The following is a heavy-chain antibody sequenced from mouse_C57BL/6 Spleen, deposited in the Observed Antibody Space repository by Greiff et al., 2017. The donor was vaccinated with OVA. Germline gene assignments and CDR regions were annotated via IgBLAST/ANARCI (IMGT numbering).Heavy chain of an antibody. Sequence: VQLQQPGAELVRPGSSVKLSCKASGYTFTSYWMHWVKQRPIQGLEWIGNIDPSDSETHYNQKFKDKATLTVDKSSSTAYMQLSSLTSEDSAVYYCARRGITTAYFDYWGQGTTLTVSS. CDR3: ARRGITTAYFDY. CDR1: GYTFTSYW. CDR2: IDPSDSET. V-gene: IGHV1-52*01. J-gene: IGHJ2*01. D-gene: IGHD1-2*01.